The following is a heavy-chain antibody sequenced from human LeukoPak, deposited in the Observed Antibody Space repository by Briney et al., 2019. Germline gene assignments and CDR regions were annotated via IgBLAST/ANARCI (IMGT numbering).Heavy chain of an antibody. J-gene: IGHJ4*02. Sequence: SETLSLTCTVSGGSISSSRDYWAWIRQPPGEGLEWIANIYYSGSTYYNPSLKSRVTISVDTSKNQFSLKLSSVTAADTAVYYCARRGFYGSGSYYNDALYYFDYWGQGTLVTVSS. CDR3: ARRGFYGSGSYYNDALYYFDY. CDR1: GGSISSSRDY. D-gene: IGHD3-10*01. V-gene: IGHV4-39*01. CDR2: IYYSGST.